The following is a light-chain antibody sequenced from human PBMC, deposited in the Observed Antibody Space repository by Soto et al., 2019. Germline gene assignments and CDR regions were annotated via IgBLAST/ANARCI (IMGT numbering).Light chain of an antibody. CDR2: VAS. Sequence: DIPLTQSPSFLSASVGDRVTITCRASQGISSYLAWYQQKPRKAPKLLIYVASTLQTGVPSRFSGSGSGTEFTLTISSLQPEDFATYYCQQLSSYPQTFGQGTKLEIK. V-gene: IGKV1-9*01. J-gene: IGKJ2*01. CDR1: QGISSY. CDR3: QQLSSYPQT.